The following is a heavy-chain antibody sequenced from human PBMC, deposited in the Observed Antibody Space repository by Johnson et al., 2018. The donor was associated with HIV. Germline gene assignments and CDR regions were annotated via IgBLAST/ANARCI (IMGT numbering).Heavy chain of an antibody. V-gene: IGHV3-30-3*01. CDR1: GFTFSSYA. D-gene: IGHD5-12*01. Sequence: QVQLVESGGGVVQPGRSLRLSCAASGFTFSSYAMHWVRQAPCKGLEWVAVISYDGSNKYYADSVKGRFTISRDNAQNSLSLQMNSLRAEGTALYYCARLFDIVATIDAFDIWGQGTMVTVSS. J-gene: IGHJ3*02. CDR2: ISYDGSNK. CDR3: ARLFDIVATIDAFDI.